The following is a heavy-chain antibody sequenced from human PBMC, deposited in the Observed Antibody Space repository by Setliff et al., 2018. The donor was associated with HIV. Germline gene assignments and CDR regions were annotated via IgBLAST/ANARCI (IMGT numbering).Heavy chain of an antibody. CDR3: ARYRSKLDWFDP. CDR1: GGSISTYY. CDR2: IYTSGST. Sequence: PSETLSLTCTVSGGSISTYYWSWIRQSPGKGLEWIGYIYTSGSTRYNPSLKSRVIISLDTSQNQFSLKLGSVTAADTAVYFCARYRSKLDWFDPWGQGILVTVSS. J-gene: IGHJ5*02. V-gene: IGHV4-4*09. D-gene: IGHD1-26*01.